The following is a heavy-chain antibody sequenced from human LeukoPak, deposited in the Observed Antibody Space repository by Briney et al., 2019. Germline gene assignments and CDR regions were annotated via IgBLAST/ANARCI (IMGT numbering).Heavy chain of an antibody. D-gene: IGHD2-21*02. Sequence: SQTLSLTCAISGDYVSSNSAAWNWIRQSPSRGLEWLGRTYYRSKWYNDYARSVKSRITINPDTSKNQFSLQLNSVTPEDTAVYYCARGGLAYCGSDCYPLDYWGQGTLVTVSS. V-gene: IGHV6-1*01. CDR1: GDYVSSNSAA. CDR3: ARGGLAYCGSDCYPLDY. CDR2: TYYRSKWYN. J-gene: IGHJ4*02.